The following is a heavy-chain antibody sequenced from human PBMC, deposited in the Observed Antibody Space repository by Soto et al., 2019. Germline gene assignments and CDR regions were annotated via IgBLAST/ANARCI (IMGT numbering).Heavy chain of an antibody. D-gene: IGHD3-10*01. V-gene: IGHV3-33*01. CDR3: ARPDYYGSGSYSEYLQH. J-gene: IGHJ1*01. Sequence: QVQLVESGGGVVQPGRSLRLSCVVSGFTFSRYGMHWVRQAPGKGLEWVAVIWSDGSIKYYADSVKGRFTISRDNSKNTRSLVMNSRRAEDTAVYYCARPDYYGSGSYSEYLQHWGQGTLVTVSS. CDR2: IWSDGSIK. CDR1: GFTFSRYG.